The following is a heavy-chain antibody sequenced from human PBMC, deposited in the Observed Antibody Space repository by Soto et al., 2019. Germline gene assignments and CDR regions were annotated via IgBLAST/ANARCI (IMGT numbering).Heavy chain of an antibody. V-gene: IGHV1-8*01. J-gene: IGHJ6*03. CDR1: GYTFTSYD. CDR2: MNPNSGNT. Sequence: ASVKVSCKASGYTFTSYDINWVRQATGQGLEWMGWMNPNSGNTGYAQKFQGRVTMTRNTSISTAYMELSSLRSEDTAVYYCARVCGGRFGVVTRDYYYYYVDVWGKGTTVTVSS. D-gene: IGHD3-3*01. CDR3: ARVCGGRFGVVTRDYYYYYVDV.